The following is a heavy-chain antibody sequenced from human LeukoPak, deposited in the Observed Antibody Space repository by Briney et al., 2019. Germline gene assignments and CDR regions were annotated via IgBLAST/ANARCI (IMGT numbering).Heavy chain of an antibody. CDR1: GGSISSYY. CDR3: AIAGSGTYYRFDY. D-gene: IGHD3-10*01. Sequence: SETLSLTCTVSGGSISSYYWNWIRQPPGKGQEWIGNIHYSGSTNYNPSLKGRVTISVDTSKNQFSLRLSSVTAADTAVYYCAIAGSGTYYRFDYWGQGTLVTVSS. CDR2: IHYSGST. J-gene: IGHJ4*02. V-gene: IGHV4-59*01.